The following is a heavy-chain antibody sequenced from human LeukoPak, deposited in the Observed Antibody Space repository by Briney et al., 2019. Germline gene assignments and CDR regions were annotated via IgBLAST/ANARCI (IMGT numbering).Heavy chain of an antibody. J-gene: IGHJ4*02. Sequence: SETLSLTCTVSGGSISTYYWSWIRQPPGKGLEWIGYIYYSGSTNCNPSLKSRVTMSVDTSKNQFSLKLSSVTAADTAVYYCARISGRIDYWGQGTLVTVSS. CDR1: GGSISTYY. CDR3: ARISGRIDY. V-gene: IGHV4-59*01. CDR2: IYYSGST. D-gene: IGHD6-19*01.